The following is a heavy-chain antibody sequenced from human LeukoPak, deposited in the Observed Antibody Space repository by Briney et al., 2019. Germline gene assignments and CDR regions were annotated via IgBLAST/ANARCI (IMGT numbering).Heavy chain of an antibody. CDR1: GGSISSSSYY. D-gene: IGHD6-13*01. CDR2: IYYSGST. Sequence: PSETLSLTCTVSGGSISSSSYYWGWIRQPPGTGLEWIGSIYYSGSTYYNPSLKSRVTISVDTSKNQFSLKVSSVTAADTAVYYCARGSSWSYYFDYWGQGTLVTVSS. J-gene: IGHJ4*02. V-gene: IGHV4-39*01. CDR3: ARGSSWSYYFDY.